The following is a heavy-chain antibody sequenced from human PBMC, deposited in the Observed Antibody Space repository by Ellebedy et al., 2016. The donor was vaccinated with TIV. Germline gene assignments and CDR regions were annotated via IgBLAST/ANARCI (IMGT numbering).Heavy chain of an antibody. CDR1: GFTFSSNS. CDR3: ARDLRGRGGDCSGGSCFFDY. Sequence: GESLKISCAASGFTFSSNSMNWVRQAPGKGLEWVSSISSSSRYIYYADSVKGRFTISRDNAKNSLYLQMNSLRAEDTAVYYCARDLRGRGGDCSGGSCFFDYWGQGTLVTVSS. J-gene: IGHJ4*02. D-gene: IGHD2-15*01. CDR2: ISSSSRYI. V-gene: IGHV3-21*01.